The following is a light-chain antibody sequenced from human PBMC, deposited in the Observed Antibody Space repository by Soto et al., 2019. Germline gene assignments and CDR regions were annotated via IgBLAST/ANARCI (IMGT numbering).Light chain of an antibody. CDR1: QGISSY. CDR3: QQLNSYPLT. Sequence: AIRMTQSPSSLSASTGDRVTITCRASQGISSYLAWYQQKPGKAPKLLIYAASTLQSGVPSRFSGSGSETEFSLTIRALQPEDFATYYCQQLNSYPLTFGGGTKVDIK. CDR2: AAS. V-gene: IGKV1-8*01. J-gene: IGKJ4*01.